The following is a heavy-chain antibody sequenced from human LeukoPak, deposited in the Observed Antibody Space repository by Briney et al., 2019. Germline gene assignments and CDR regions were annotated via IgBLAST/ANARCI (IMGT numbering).Heavy chain of an antibody. CDR2: INTDGSST. J-gene: IGHJ4*02. V-gene: IGHV3-74*01. Sequence: GGSLRLSCAASRFTFSRYWMHWVRQAPGKGLVWVSRINTDGSSTSYADSVKGRFTISRDNAKNTLYLQMNSLRAEDTAVYYCARDTYDISGYYYGPFDYWGQGTLVTVSS. D-gene: IGHD3-22*01. CDR3: ARDTYDISGYYYGPFDY. CDR1: RFTFSRYW.